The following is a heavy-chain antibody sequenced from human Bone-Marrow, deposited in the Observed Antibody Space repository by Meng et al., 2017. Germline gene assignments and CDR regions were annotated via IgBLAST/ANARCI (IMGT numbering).Heavy chain of an antibody. J-gene: IGHJ4*02. CDR3: ARGDPVVVPAAIDSYYFDY. D-gene: IGHD2-2*01. CDR1: GGSFSGYY. CDR2: INHSGST. Sequence: SETLSLTCAVYGGSFSGYYWSWIRQPPGKGLEWIGEINHSGSTNYNPSLNSRVTISVDTSKNQFSLKLSSVTAADTAVYYCARGDPVVVPAAIDSYYFDYWGQGTLVTVSS. V-gene: IGHV4-34*01.